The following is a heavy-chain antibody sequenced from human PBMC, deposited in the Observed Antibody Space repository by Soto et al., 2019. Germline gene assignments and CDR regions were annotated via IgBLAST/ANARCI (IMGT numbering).Heavy chain of an antibody. Sequence: SETLSLTCTVSGGSISSFYWTWIRQPRQPAGRRLEGIGHMYVGGATRYNPSLESRVAMSVDTSKNQFSLNLKSVTAADTAVYYCVRDWTHYDSSGPGDYWGQGTLVTVSS. CDR3: VRDWTHYDSSGPGDY. V-gene: IGHV4-4*07. J-gene: IGHJ4*02. D-gene: IGHD3-22*01. CDR1: GGSISSFY. CDR2: MYVGGAT.